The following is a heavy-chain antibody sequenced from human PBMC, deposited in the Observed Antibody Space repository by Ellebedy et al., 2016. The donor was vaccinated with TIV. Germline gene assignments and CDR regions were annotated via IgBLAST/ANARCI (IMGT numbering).Heavy chain of an antibody. CDR3: ARGGRRWFSDY. D-gene: IGHD4-23*01. CDR2: IYYSGST. J-gene: IGHJ4*02. CDR1: GGSISSSSYY. Sequence: SETLSLTCTVSGGSISSSSYYWVWIRQSPGKGLEWIGSIYYSGSTYYNPSLKSRITISVDTSKNQFSLKLSSVTAADTAVYYCARGGRRWFSDYWGQGTLVTVSS. V-gene: IGHV4-39*07.